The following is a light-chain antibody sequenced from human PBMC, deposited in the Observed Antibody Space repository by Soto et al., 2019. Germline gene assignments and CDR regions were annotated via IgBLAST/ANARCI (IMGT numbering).Light chain of an antibody. Sequence: EVVMTQSPATLSVSPGEGVTLSCRASQSVSSDLAWYQQKFGQAPRLLIYAASTRATGIPARFSGSGSGTEFTLTISSLQSEDFAVYYCQQYNNWPRTFGQGTKVDIK. CDR2: AAS. V-gene: IGKV3-15*01. CDR3: QQYNNWPRT. CDR1: QSVSSD. J-gene: IGKJ1*01.